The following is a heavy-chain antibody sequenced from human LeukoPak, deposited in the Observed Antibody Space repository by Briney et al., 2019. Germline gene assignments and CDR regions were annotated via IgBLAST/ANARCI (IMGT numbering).Heavy chain of an antibody. Sequence: ASVKVSCKASGYTFTGYYMHWVRQAPGQGLEWMGWINPNSGGTNYAQKFQGRVTMTRDTSISTAYMELSRLRSDDTAVYYCAREGDCQYYYDSSGPPTNFDYWGQGTLVTVSS. CDR3: AREGDCQYYYDSSGPPTNFDY. V-gene: IGHV1-2*02. J-gene: IGHJ4*02. D-gene: IGHD3-22*01. CDR1: GYTFTGYY. CDR2: INPNSGGT.